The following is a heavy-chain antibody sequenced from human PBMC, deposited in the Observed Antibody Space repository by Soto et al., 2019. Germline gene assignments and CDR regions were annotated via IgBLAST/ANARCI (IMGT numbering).Heavy chain of an antibody. CDR2: ISYDGSNK. Sequence: GGSLRLSCAASGFTFSSYGMHWVRQAPGKGLEWVAVISYDGSNKYYADSVKGRFTISRDNSKNTLYLQMNSLRAEDTAVYYCAKDFPFITIFGVVIPTFDDAFDIWGQGTMVTVSS. CDR3: AKDFPFITIFGVVIPTFDDAFDI. V-gene: IGHV3-30*18. J-gene: IGHJ3*02. CDR1: GFTFSSYG. D-gene: IGHD3-3*01.